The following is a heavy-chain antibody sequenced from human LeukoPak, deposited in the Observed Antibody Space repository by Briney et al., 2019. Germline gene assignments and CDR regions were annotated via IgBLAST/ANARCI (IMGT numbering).Heavy chain of an antibody. D-gene: IGHD1-26*01. CDR3: ARDSGSLSFHH. V-gene: IGHV3-30*03. J-gene: IGHJ1*01. CDR2: ISLDGSYK. Sequence: PGGSLRLSCAASGFTFSSYGMHWVRQAPGKGLEWVALISLDGSYKFYADSVKGRFTISRDNSKSTLYLQMSSLRPEDTAVYYCARDSGSLSFHHWGQGTLVTVSS. CDR1: GFTFSSYG.